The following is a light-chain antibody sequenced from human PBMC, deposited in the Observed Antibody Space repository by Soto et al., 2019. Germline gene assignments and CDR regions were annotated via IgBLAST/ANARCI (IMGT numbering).Light chain of an antibody. Sequence: EIVMTQSPGTLSVSTEEGATLSCRASQSVDRNLAWYQQKPGQAPRLLIYGASTRPTGIPDRFSGSGSGTEFSLTISSLQSEDFAVYYCQQYDSWPLTFGGGTKVDI. CDR2: GAS. V-gene: IGKV3D-15*01. J-gene: IGKJ4*01. CDR1: QSVDRN. CDR3: QQYDSWPLT.